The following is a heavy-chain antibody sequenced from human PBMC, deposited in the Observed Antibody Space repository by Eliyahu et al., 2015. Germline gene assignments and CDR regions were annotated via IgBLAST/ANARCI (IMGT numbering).Heavy chain of an antibody. J-gene: IGHJ2*01. V-gene: IGHV5-51*01. D-gene: IGHD2-2*01. CDR2: IYVGXSDT. CDR1: GDTXKTXG. Sequence: EGQLVQSGAEVKKPGESLKISXKGSGDTXKTXGXGWVRQMPGKGXGWEGIIYVGXSDTRYSASFQGQVTISVDKSINTAYLQWSSLKASDTAIYFCARRGCDSSSCYGWYFDLWGRGTLVTVSS. CDR3: ARRGCDSSSCYGWYFDL.